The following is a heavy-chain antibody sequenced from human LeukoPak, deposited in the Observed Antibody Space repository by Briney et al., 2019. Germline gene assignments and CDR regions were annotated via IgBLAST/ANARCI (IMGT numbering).Heavy chain of an antibody. CDR1: TYIFTKYY. Sequence: ALVKVSCKASTYIFTKYYMQWIRQAPGQGLEWMGWINPYSGAPNYAQTFQGRVTMTRDTSVSTSYMELRSLKSDDTAVYYCASRSTDWDAFDLWGQGTMVTVSS. CDR3: ASRSTDWDAFDL. D-gene: IGHD3-9*01. V-gene: IGHV1-2*02. J-gene: IGHJ3*01. CDR2: INPYSGAP.